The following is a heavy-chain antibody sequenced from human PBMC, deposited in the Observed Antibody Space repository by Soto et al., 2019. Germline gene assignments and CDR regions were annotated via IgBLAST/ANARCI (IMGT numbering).Heavy chain of an antibody. CDR2: IYNSRST. Sequence: QVQLQESGPGLLRPSETLSLTCAVSRGSVSSDLFCWSWIRQPPGKGLEWIGYIYNSRSTNYNSSLKSRVTMSLDTPNNQFFLKLTSVTAADTAVYYCAREKRAGNWFDSWGQGTLVTVSS. J-gene: IGHJ5*01. CDR3: AREKRAGNWFDS. V-gene: IGHV4-61*01. D-gene: IGHD3-10*01. CDR1: RGSVSSDLFC.